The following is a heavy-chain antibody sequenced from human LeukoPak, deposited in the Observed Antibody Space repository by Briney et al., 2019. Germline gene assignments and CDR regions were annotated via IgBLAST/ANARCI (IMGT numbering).Heavy chain of an antibody. CDR3: AKRDSGSWENWFDP. V-gene: IGHV3-23*01. J-gene: IGHJ5*02. CDR1: GFTFSNYA. CDR2: ISGGGDYT. D-gene: IGHD1-26*01. Sequence: GGSLRLSCGASGFTFSNYAMTWVRQTPGKGLEWVSVISGGGDYTYYADSVKGRFTISRDNSKNTLYLQMNSLRAEDTAVYYCAKRDSGSWENWFDPWGQGTLVTVSS.